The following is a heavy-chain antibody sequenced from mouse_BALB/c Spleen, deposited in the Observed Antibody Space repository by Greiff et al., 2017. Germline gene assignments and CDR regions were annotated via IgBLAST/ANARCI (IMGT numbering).Heavy chain of an antibody. V-gene: IGHV2-6-7*01. Sequence: VKVVESGPGLVAPSQSLSITCTVSGFSFTGYGVNWVRQPPGKGLEWLGMIWGDGSTDYNSALKSRLSISKDNSKSQVFLKMNSLQTDDTARYYCARDRRVTTATDAMDYWGQGTSVTVSS. CDR1: GFSFTGYG. D-gene: IGHD1-2*01. CDR2: IWGDGST. CDR3: ARDRRVTTATDAMDY. J-gene: IGHJ4*01.